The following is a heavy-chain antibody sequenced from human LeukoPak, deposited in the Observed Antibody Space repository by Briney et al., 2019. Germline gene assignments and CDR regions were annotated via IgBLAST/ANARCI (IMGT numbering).Heavy chain of an antibody. CDR2: IIPIFGTA. V-gene: IGHV1-69*01. CDR1: GGTFSSYA. J-gene: IGHJ4*02. Sequence: GSSVKVSCKASGGTFSSYAISWVRQAPGQGLERMGGIIPIFGTANYAQKFQGRVTITADESTSTAYMELSSLRSEDTAVYYCARSGGGYDFWSGYPYYFDYWGQGTLVTVSS. D-gene: IGHD3-3*01. CDR3: ARSGGGYDFWSGYPYYFDY.